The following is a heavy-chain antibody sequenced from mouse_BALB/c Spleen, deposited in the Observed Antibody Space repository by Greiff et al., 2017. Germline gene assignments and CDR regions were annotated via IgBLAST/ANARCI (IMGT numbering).Heavy chain of an antibody. CDR2: IRSKSNNYAT. V-gene: IGHV10-1*02. D-gene: IGHD2-14*01. CDR1: GFTFNTYA. CDR3: VSYRYYAMDY. J-gene: IGHJ4*01. Sequence: EVQLVVSGGGLVQPKGSLKLSCAASGFTFNTYAMNWVRQAPGKGLEWVARIRSKSNNYATYYADSVKDRFTISRDDSQSMLYLQMNNLKTEDTAMYYCVSYRYYAMDYWGQGTAVTVAS.